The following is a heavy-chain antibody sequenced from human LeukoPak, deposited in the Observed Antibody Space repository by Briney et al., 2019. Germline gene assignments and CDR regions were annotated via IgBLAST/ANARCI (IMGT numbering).Heavy chain of an antibody. D-gene: IGHD6-13*01. J-gene: IGHJ5*02. CDR2: IRSKAYGGTT. V-gene: IGHV3-49*03. CDR3: TSPSGYSSSWYTFDP. Sequence: PGWSLRLSCTASECTFGDYAMNWFRQAPGKGLEWVGFIRSKAYGGTTEYAASVKGRFTISRDDSKSIAYLQMNSLKTEDTAVYYCTSPSGYSSSWYTFDPWGQGTLVTVSS. CDR1: ECTFGDYA.